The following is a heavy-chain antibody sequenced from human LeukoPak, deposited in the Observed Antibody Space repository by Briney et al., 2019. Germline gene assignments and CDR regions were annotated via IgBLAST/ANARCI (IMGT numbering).Heavy chain of an antibody. CDR1: GGSISSYY. CDR3: AREASMEDSGRYYFDY. J-gene: IGHJ4*02. D-gene: IGHD1-26*01. Sequence: PSEALSLTCTVSGGSISSYYWSWIRQPLGKGLEWIGYIYYSGSTNYNPSLKSRVTISVDTSKNQFSLKLSSVTAADTAVYYCAREASMEDSGRYYFDYWGQGTLVTVSS. V-gene: IGHV4-59*01. CDR2: IYYSGST.